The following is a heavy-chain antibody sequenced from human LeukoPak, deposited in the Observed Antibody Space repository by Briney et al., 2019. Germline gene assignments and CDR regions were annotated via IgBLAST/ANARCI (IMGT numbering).Heavy chain of an antibody. CDR3: ARIVVVPAAIFGWFDP. D-gene: IGHD2-2*01. J-gene: IGHJ5*02. CDR2: INTNTGNP. Sequence: ASVNVSCKASGYTFTSYAMNWVRQAPGQGLEWMGWINTNTGNPTYAQGFTGRFVFSLDTSVSTAYLQISSLKAEDTAVYYCARIVVVPAAIFGWFDPWGQGTLVTVSS. CDR1: GYTFTSYA. V-gene: IGHV7-4-1*02.